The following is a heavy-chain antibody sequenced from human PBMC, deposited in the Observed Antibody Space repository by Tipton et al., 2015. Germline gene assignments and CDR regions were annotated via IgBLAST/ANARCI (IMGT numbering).Heavy chain of an antibody. D-gene: IGHD6-19*01. Sequence: TLSLTCTVSGGSVSSGSYYWSWIRQPPGKGLEWIGYIYYSGSTNYNPSLKSRVTISVDKSKNQFSLKLSFATAADTAVYFCARDHFFPGPSSGFDSWGQGTLVTASS. CDR1: GGSVSSGSYY. CDR3: ARDHFFPGPSSGFDS. J-gene: IGHJ4*02. CDR2: IYYSGST. V-gene: IGHV4-61*01.